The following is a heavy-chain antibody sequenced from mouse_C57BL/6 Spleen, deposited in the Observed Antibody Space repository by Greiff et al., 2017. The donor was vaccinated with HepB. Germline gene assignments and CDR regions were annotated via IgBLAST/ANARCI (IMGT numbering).Heavy chain of an antibody. D-gene: IGHD2-5*01. J-gene: IGHJ4*01. CDR2: IYPRDGST. CDR3: ARCPYYSNNFYAMDY. CDR1: GYTFTDHT. V-gene: IGHV1-78*01. Sequence: VQLQQSDAELVKPGASVKISCKVSGYTFTDHTIHWMKQRPEQGLEWIGYIYPRDGSTKYNEKFKGKATLTADKASSTDYMQINSLTSEDSAVYFCARCPYYSNNFYAMDYLGQGTSVTVSS.